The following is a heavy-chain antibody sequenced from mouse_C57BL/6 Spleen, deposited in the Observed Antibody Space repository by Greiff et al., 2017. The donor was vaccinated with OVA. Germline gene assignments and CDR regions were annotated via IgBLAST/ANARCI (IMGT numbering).Heavy chain of an antibody. Sequence: EVQLQQSGPELVKPGASVKMSCKASGYTFTDYNMHWVKQSHGKSLEWIGYINPNNGGTSYNPKFKGKATLTVNKSSSTAYMEIRSLTSEDSAVYYCARGGITKDYFDYWGQGTTLTVSS. CDR3: ARGGITKDYFDY. J-gene: IGHJ2*01. V-gene: IGHV1-22*01. CDR1: GYTFTDYN. D-gene: IGHD2-4*01. CDR2: INPNNGGT.